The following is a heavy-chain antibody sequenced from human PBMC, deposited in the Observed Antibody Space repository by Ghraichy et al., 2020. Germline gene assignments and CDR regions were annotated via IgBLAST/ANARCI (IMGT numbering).Heavy chain of an antibody. CDR1: GGSMSSYY. V-gene: IGHV4-59*01. J-gene: IGHJ6*02. Sequence: GSLSLTCTVSGGSMSSYYWSWIRQSSGKGLEWIGNISYSGTTNYNPSLKSRVTISIDTSKNQFSLKVSSVTAADTAVYYCARGHTGKYYYYGMDVWGQGTTVTVSS. CDR3: ARGHTGKYYYYGMDV. D-gene: IGHD1-26*01. CDR2: ISYSGTT.